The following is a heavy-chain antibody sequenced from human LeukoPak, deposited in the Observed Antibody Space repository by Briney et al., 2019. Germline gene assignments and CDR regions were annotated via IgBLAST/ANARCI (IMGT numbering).Heavy chain of an antibody. J-gene: IGHJ4*02. CDR2: ITGSGGNT. Sequence: ASLRLSCAASGFTFSNYAMSWVRQAPGKGLEWVSAITGSGGNTYYADSVKGRLNISRDNSKNTVFLQTNSLRAEDTAVYYCAKWGDYDVLTGYYVSDYWGQGTLVTVSS. V-gene: IGHV3-23*01. D-gene: IGHD3-9*01. CDR1: GFTFSNYA. CDR3: AKWGDYDVLTGYYVSDY.